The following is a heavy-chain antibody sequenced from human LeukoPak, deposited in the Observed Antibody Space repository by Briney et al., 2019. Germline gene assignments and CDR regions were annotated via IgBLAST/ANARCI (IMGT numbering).Heavy chain of an antibody. J-gene: IGHJ3*02. CDR2: IYTSGST. V-gene: IGHV4-61*02. CDR3: ASQSRLRAFDI. CDR1: GGSISSSSYY. Sequence: SETLSLTCTVSGGSISSSSYYWSWIRQPAGKGLEWIGRIYTSGSTNYNPSLKSRVTMSVDTSKNQFSLKLSSVTAADTAVYYCASQSRLRAFDIWGQGTMVTVSS.